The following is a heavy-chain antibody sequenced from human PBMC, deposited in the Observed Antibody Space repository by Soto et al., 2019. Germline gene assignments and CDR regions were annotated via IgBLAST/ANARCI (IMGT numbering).Heavy chain of an antibody. CDR3: ARVVVPTTATTSNWFDP. J-gene: IGHJ5*02. V-gene: IGHV1-46*01. Sequence: ASVKVSCKASGYTFTTYYLHWVRQAPGQGLEWMGIINPSGGSTNYAQRFQGRVTMTSDTSTSTVYMELSSLRADDTAVCYCARVVVPTTATTSNWFDPWGQGTLVTVSS. D-gene: IGHD4-17*01. CDR1: GYTFTTYY. CDR2: INPSGGST.